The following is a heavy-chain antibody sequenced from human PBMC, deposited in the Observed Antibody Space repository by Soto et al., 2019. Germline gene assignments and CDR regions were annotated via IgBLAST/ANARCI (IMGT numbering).Heavy chain of an antibody. V-gene: IGHV2-5*02. D-gene: IGHD4-17*01. CDR2: IYWDDTK. J-gene: IGHJ4*02. CDR3: AHKGYGDYPLDY. Sequence: QITLKESGPTLVKPTQPLTLTCTFSGFSLSPSGVGVGWIRQPPGKALEWLAVIYWDDTKHYNPSLKSRLSITKDTSKNQVVLTMTNMDPVDTATYYCAHKGYGDYPLDYWGQGTLVTVSS. CDR1: GFSLSPSGVG.